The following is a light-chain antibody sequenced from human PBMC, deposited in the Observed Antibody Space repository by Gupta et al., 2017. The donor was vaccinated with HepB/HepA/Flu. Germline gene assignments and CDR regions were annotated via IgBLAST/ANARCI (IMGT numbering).Light chain of an antibody. J-gene: IGKJ5*01. Sequence: PGERSTLSCRASQSVSKYLAWYQQKPGQAPRLLIYDASTRATGVPAWFSGSGSGTDFTLTSSRLEDEDFAVYYEQQRINSFSFGQGTQVEIK. CDR1: QSVSKY. CDR3: QQRINSFS. V-gene: IGKV3-11*01. CDR2: DAS.